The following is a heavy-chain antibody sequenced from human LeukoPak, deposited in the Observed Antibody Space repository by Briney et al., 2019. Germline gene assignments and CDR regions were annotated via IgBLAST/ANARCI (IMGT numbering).Heavy chain of an antibody. CDR3: AKRRDYSGGFFSDFDY. CDR2: ITSGGGST. V-gene: IGHV3-23*01. Sequence: PGGSLRLSCAASGFTFSSYAMSWVRQAPGKGLEWVSAITSGGGSTYYADSVKGRFTVSRDKSKNTLYLQMNSLRAEDTAVYYCAKRRDYSGGFFSDFDYWGQGTLVTVSS. CDR1: GFTFSSYA. D-gene: IGHD2-15*01. J-gene: IGHJ4*02.